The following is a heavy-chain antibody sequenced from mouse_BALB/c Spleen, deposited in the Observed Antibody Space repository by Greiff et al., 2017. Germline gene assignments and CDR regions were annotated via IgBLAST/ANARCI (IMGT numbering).Heavy chain of an antibody. CDR1: GYTFTSYW. Sequence: QVQLQQPGAELVKPGASVKLSCKASGYTFTSYWMHWVKQRPGQGLEWIGEINPSNGRTNYNEKFKSKATLPVDKSSSTAYMQLSSLTSEDSAVYYCARGTTVVADYWGQGTTLTVSS. CDR2: INPSNGRT. CDR3: ARGTTVVADY. J-gene: IGHJ2*01. D-gene: IGHD1-1*01. V-gene: IGHV1S81*02.